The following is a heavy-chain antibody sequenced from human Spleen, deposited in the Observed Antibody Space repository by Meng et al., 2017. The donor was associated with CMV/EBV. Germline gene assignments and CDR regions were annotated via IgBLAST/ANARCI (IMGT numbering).Heavy chain of an antibody. Sequence: GESLKISCAASGFTFSSYSMNWVRQAPGKGLEWVSYISSSSSTIYYADSVKGRFTISRDNAKNSLYLQMNSLRAEDTAVYYCARDVLEFTLVYYYGMDVWGQGTTVTVSS. V-gene: IGHV3-48*04. J-gene: IGHJ6*02. CDR2: ISSSSSTI. CDR1: GFTFSSYS. CDR3: ARDVLEFTLVYYYGMDV. D-gene: IGHD1-1*01.